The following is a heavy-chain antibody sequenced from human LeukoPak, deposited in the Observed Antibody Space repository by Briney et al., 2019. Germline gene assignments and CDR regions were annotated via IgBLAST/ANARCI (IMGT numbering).Heavy chain of an antibody. J-gene: IGHJ4*02. V-gene: IGHV1-2*02. CDR2: INPNSGGT. D-gene: IGHD2-15*01. CDR1: GYTFTVYY. CDR3: ARGSSGGSCPGW. Sequence: ASVKVSFKPSGYTFTVYYMHWVRQAPGQGLEWMGWINPNSGGTNYAQKFQGRVTMTRDTSISTAYMELSRLRSDDTAVYYCARGSSGGSCPGWWGQGTLVSVSS.